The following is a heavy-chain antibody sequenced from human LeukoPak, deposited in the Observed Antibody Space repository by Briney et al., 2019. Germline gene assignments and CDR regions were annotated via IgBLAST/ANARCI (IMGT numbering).Heavy chain of an antibody. CDR3: AKDSVLRFLEWLSHYYYYGMDV. D-gene: IGHD3-3*01. V-gene: IGHV3-23*01. CDR2: ISGSGGST. Sequence: GGSLRLSCAASGFTFSSYWMHWVRQAPGKGLEWVSAISGSGGSTYYADSVKGRFTISRDNSKNTLYLQMNSLRTEDTAVYYCAKDSVLRFLEWLSHYYYYGMDVWGQGTTVTVSS. J-gene: IGHJ6*02. CDR1: GFTFSSYW.